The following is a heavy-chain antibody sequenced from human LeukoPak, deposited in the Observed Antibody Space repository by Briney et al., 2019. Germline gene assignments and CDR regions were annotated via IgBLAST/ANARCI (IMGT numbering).Heavy chain of an antibody. Sequence: GGSLRLSCAVSGFTFSDHHVSWIRQAPGKGLEWVSYISNSGETTYYAGSVKGRFTISRDNDRNSLYLQMNSLRAEDTAVYYCARDWVAVAGRGFDYWGPGTLVTVSS. CDR3: ARDWVAVAGRGFDY. J-gene: IGHJ4*02. V-gene: IGHV3-11*01. CDR1: GFTFSDHH. D-gene: IGHD6-19*01. CDR2: ISNSGETT.